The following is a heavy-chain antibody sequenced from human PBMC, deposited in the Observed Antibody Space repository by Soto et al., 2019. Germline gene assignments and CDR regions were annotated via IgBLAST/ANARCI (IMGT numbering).Heavy chain of an antibody. J-gene: IGHJ6*02. Sequence: QVQLVQSGAEVKKPGSSVKVSCKASGGTFSTYVISWVRQAPGQGLEWMGGIIPVFATTNYAQKFQGRVTITADESTRTGYMELNSLRSEDTAVYYCARGRIVGAATDFYYYGMDVWGQGTSVTVSS. D-gene: IGHD1-26*01. CDR3: ARGRIVGAATDFYYYGMDV. CDR1: GGTFSTYV. CDR2: IIPVFATT. V-gene: IGHV1-69*12.